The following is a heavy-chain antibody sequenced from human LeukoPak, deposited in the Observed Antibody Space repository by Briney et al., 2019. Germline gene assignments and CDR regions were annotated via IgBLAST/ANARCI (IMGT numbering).Heavy chain of an antibody. D-gene: IGHD4-17*01. CDR3: AKSETTVTTFVDS. J-gene: IGHJ4*02. V-gene: IGHV3-23*01. CDR2: ISGSGDAT. CDR1: GFTDNTNH. Sequence: GGSLRLSCAASGFTDNTNHMSWVRQAPGTGLEWVSSISGSGDATYYPDSVKGHFTISRDNSENTLYLQMNSLRAEDTAVYYCAKSETTVTTFVDSWGQGTLVTVSS.